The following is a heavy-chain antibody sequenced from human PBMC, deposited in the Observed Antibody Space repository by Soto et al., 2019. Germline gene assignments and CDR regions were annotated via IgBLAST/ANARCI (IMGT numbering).Heavy chain of an antibody. CDR3: ARSHSQSAWNDGVDI. CDR1: GFTFDDYS. CDR2: ISYEGSNK. Sequence: QVQLVESGGGVVQPGRSLRLSCAAFGFTFDDYSMHWVRQAPGKGLEWVALISYEGSNKYYADSVKGRITISRDNAKNTRFLEVNSMRTEDTALYYCARSHSQSAWNDGVDIWGQGTMVTVSS. V-gene: IGHV3-30-3*01. J-gene: IGHJ3*02. D-gene: IGHD1-1*01.